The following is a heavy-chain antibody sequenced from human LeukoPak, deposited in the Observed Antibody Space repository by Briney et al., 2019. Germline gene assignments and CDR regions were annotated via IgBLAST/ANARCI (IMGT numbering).Heavy chain of an antibody. Sequence: GGSLRLSCAASGFTFSSYWMSWVRQAPGTGLEWVANIKQDGSEKYYVDSVKGRFTISRDNAQNSLYLQMNSLRAEDTAIYYCATSTAAAGTDWGQGTLVTVSS. CDR2: IKQDGSEK. V-gene: IGHV3-7*03. CDR3: ATSTAAAGTD. CDR1: GFTFSSYW. J-gene: IGHJ4*02. D-gene: IGHD6-13*01.